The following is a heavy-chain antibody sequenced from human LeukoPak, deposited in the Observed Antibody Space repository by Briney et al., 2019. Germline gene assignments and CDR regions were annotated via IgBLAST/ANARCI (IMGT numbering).Heavy chain of an antibody. CDR3: ARQDFYDSSGYQRLFGY. V-gene: IGHV5-51*01. CDR1: GYSFTSYR. J-gene: IGHJ4*02. CDR2: IYPDDSDT. D-gene: IGHD3-22*01. Sequence: PGESLKISCRGFGYSFTSYRIGWVRQMPGKGLEWMGIIYPDDSDTRYSPSFQGQVTISADKSISTAYLQWSSLKASDTAMYYCARQDFYDSSGYQRLFGYWGQGTLVTVSS.